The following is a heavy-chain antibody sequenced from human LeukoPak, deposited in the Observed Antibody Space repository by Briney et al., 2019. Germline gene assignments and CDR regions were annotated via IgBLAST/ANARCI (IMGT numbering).Heavy chain of an antibody. D-gene: IGHD4-17*01. J-gene: IGHJ4*02. Sequence: GGSLGLSCAASGFRFSSSSMNWVRQAPGKGLEWISFISSSSRTIYYADSVKGRFTISRDNAKNSLYLQVKSLRAEDTAVYYCSAGDSYGEGFDYWGQGTLVTVSS. CDR1: GFRFSSSS. CDR3: SAGDSYGEGFDY. V-gene: IGHV3-48*01. CDR2: ISSSSRTI.